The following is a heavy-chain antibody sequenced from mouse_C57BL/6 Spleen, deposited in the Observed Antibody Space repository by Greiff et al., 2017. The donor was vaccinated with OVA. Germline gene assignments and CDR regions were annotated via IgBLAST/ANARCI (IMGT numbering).Heavy chain of an antibody. CDR2: IHPNSGST. D-gene: IGHD2-4*01. V-gene: IGHV1-64*01. Sequence: QVQLKQPGAELVKPGASVKLSCKASGYTFTSYWMHWVKQRPGQGLEWIGMIHPNSGSTNYNEKFKSKATLTVDKSSSTAYMQLSSLTSEDSAVYYCARLELRGAMDYWGQGTSVTVSS. CDR1: GYTFTSYW. J-gene: IGHJ4*01. CDR3: ARLELRGAMDY.